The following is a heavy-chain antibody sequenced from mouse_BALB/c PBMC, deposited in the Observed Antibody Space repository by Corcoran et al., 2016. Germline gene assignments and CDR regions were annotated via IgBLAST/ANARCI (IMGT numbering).Heavy chain of an antibody. CDR2: ISCYNGAT. D-gene: IGHD1-2*01. Sequence: LVKTGASVKISCKASGYSFTGYYMHWVKQSHGKSLEWIGYISCYNGATSYNQKFKGKATFTVDTSSSTAYMQFNSLTSEDSAVYYCARGDTTAPYYCDYWGQGTTLTVSS. CDR1: GYSFTGYY. V-gene: IGHV1S34*01. CDR3: ARGDTTAPYYCDY. J-gene: IGHJ2*01.